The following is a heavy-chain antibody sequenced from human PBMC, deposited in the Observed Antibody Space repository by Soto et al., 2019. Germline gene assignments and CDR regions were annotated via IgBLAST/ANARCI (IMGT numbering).Heavy chain of an antibody. CDR1: GFTFSSYS. CDR2: ISSSSSYI. Sequence: GGSLRLSCAASGFTFSSYSMNWVRQAPGKGLEWVSSISSSSSYIYYADSVKGRFTISRDNAKNSLYLQMNSLRAEDTAVYYCARDQSYCDYFYYYYGMVVWGQGTMVTVFS. J-gene: IGHJ6*02. CDR3: ARDQSYCDYFYYYYGMVV. D-gene: IGHD4-17*01. V-gene: IGHV3-21*01.